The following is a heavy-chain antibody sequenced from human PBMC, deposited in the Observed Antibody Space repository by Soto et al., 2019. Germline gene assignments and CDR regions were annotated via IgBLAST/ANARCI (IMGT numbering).Heavy chain of an antibody. Sequence: QVQLVESGGGVVQPGGSLRLSCAASGFTFSSYGMHWVRQAPGKGLEWVAFIWYDGSNKYYADSVKGRFTISRDNSKNTLYLQINSLRAEDTAVYYCARAVATILDNWGQGTLVTVSS. CDR1: GFTFSSYG. D-gene: IGHD5-12*01. V-gene: IGHV3-33*01. CDR3: ARAVATILDN. J-gene: IGHJ4*02. CDR2: IWYDGSNK.